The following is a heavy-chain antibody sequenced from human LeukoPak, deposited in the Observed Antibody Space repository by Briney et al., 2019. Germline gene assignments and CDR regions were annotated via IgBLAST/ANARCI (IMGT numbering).Heavy chain of an antibody. D-gene: IGHD3-9*01. V-gene: IGHV4-39*01. CDR2: IYYSGST. CDR1: GGSISSSGYY. CDR3: ARLVRYFDWVNQYYFDY. J-gene: IGHJ4*02. Sequence: PSETLSLTCTVSGGSISSSGYYWGWIRQPPGKGLEWIASIYYSGSTYYNPSLKSRVTISVDTSKNQFSLKLSSVTAADTAVYYCARLVRYFDWVNQYYFDYWGQGTLVTVSS.